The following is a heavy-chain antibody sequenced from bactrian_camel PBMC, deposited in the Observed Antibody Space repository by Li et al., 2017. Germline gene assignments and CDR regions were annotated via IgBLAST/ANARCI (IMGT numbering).Heavy chain of an antibody. CDR3: ARIVSGAACYSWSNFEY. D-gene: IGHD2*01. CDR2: IGTGGLT. J-gene: IGHJ4*01. Sequence: HVQLVESGGGSVQAGGSLRLSCAASGFSVSSNCIGWFRQVPGKEREGVAAIGTGGLTTYADSVKGRFTISQDNAKNTLALHMDGLKPEDTAMYFCARIVSGAACYSWSNFEYWGHGTQVTVS. CDR1: GFSVSSNC. V-gene: IGHV3S55*01.